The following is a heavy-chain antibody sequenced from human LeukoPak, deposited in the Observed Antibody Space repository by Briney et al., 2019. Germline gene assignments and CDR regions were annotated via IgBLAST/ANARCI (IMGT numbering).Heavy chain of an antibody. CDR3: ASTLLWFGEQSHYFYYMDV. V-gene: IGHV3-9*01. D-gene: IGHD3-10*01. J-gene: IGHJ6*03. Sequence: PGRSLRLSCAASGFTFDDYAMHWVRQAPGKGLEWVSGISWNSGSIGYADSVKGRFTVSRDNAKNTMYLQMNSLRAEDTAVYYCASTLLWFGEQSHYFYYMDVWGKGTTVTVSS. CDR1: GFTFDDYA. CDR2: ISWNSGSI.